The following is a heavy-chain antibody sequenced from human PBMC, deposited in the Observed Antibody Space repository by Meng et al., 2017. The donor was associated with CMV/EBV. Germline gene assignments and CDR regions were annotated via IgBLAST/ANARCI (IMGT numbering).Heavy chain of an antibody. V-gene: IGHV3-30*04. CDR1: GFTFSSYA. Sequence: LTCAASGFTFSSYAMHWVRQAPGKGLEWVAVISYDGSNKYYADSVKGRFTISRDNSKNTLYLQMNSLRAEDTAVYYCARGTHYYDSSGYKIDYWGQGTLVTVSS. J-gene: IGHJ4*02. CDR3: ARGTHYYDSSGYKIDY. CDR2: ISYDGSNK. D-gene: IGHD3-22*01.